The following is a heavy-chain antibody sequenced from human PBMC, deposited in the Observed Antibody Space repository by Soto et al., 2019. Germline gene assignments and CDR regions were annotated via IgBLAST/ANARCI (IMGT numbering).Heavy chain of an antibody. V-gene: IGHV1-18*01. CDR2: VSANNGHT. CDR3: ARDIESVTAKHFFYYYAMDV. D-gene: IGHD2-8*01. CDR1: GHSFTIYG. Sequence: ASVKVSCKASGHSFTIYGIKWVRQAPGQGLEWMGWVSANNGHTNYAQNLQGRVSMTTDTSTSTAYMELRGLTLDDTAGYYCARDIESVTAKHFFYYYAMDVGGEGTTVTVSS. J-gene: IGHJ6*04.